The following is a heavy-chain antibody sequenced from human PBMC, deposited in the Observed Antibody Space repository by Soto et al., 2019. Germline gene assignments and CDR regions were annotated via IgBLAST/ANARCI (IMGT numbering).Heavy chain of an antibody. J-gene: IGHJ4*02. V-gene: IGHV1-3*01. D-gene: IGHD3-3*01. CDR2: INAGNANT. Sequence: QVHLVQSGAEVKKPGASVKLSCKASGYTFSGYVMHWLRQAPGQRLEWMGWINAGNANTQYSQKFQGRVTITRDTSASAVYLELSSLRSDDTAVYYCANGRYHDFWSGYYQFDYWGQGTLVTVSS. CDR1: GYTFSGYV. CDR3: ANGRYHDFWSGYYQFDY.